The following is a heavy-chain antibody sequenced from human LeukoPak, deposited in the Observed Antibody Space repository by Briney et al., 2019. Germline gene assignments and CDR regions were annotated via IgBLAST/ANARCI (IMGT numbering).Heavy chain of an antibody. V-gene: IGHV3-23*01. J-gene: IGHJ4*02. Sequence: GGSLRLSCAASGFTFSSYSMSWVRPAPGKGLEWVSAISGSGGSTYYADSVKGRFTISRDNSKNTLYLQMNSLRAEDTAVYYCARSDGDFGDYWGQGTLVTVSS. CDR2: ISGSGGST. CDR1: GFTFSSYS. D-gene: IGHD2-21*01. CDR3: ARSDGDFGDY.